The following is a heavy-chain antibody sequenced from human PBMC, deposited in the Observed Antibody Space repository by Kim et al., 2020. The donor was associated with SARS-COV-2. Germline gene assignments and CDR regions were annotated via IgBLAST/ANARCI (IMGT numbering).Heavy chain of an antibody. D-gene: IGHD6-19*01. J-gene: IGHJ4*02. V-gene: IGHV3-49*02. CDR3: TRGRGTYSSGWYYFDY. Sequence: SVKGRFTISRDDSKSIAYLQMNSLKTEDTAVYYCTRGRGTYSSGWYYFDYWGQGTLVTVSS.